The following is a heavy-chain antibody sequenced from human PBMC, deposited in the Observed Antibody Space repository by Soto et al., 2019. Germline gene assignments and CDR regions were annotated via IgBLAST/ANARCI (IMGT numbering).Heavy chain of an antibody. J-gene: IGHJ5*01. CDR1: GGSISSYY. D-gene: IGHD4-4*01. CDR3: ARHGERTIQSLNWFDS. CDR2: IYYSGST. V-gene: IGHV4-59*08. Sequence: SETLSLTCTVSGGSISSYYWSWIRQPPGKGLEWIGYIYYSGSTNYNPSLKSRVTISVDTSKNQFSLKLSSVTAADTAMYYCARHGERTIQSLNWFDSWGQGTLVTVSS.